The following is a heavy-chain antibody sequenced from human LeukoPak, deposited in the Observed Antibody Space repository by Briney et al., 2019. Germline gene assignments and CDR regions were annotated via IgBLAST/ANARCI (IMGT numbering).Heavy chain of an antibody. J-gene: IGHJ4*02. CDR3: ARVATMIVVVNYFDY. Sequence: ASVKVSCKASGYTFTSYAMHWVRQAPGQRLEWMGWINAGNGNTKYSQKFQGRVTITRDTSASTAYMELSSLRSEDTAVYYCARVATMIVVVNYFDYWGQGTLVTVSS. CDR1: GYTFTSYA. CDR2: INAGNGNT. V-gene: IGHV1-3*01. D-gene: IGHD3-22*01.